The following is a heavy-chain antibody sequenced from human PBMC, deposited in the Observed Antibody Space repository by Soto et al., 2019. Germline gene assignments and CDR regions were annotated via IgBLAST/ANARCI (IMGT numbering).Heavy chain of an antibody. CDR2: ISSNGGST. J-gene: IGHJ4*02. CDR3: GKDWANELLERGRVDY. Sequence: GGSLRLSCSASGFTFSSYAMHWVRQAPGKGLEYVSAISSNGGSTYYADSVKGRFTISRDNSKNTLYLQMSSLRAEDTAVYYCGKDWANELLERGRVDYWGQGTLVTVSS. V-gene: IGHV3-64D*08. CDR1: GFTFSSYA. D-gene: IGHD1-1*01.